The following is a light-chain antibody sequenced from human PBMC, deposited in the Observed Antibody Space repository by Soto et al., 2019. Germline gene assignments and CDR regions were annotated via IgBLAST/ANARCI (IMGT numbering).Light chain of an antibody. V-gene: IGKV4-1*01. J-gene: IGKJ1*01. CDR1: RSVLYTANNKNY. CDR2: WAS. CDR3: QQYYTTPWT. Sequence: DFVMTQSPDSLAVSLGDRSTINCNSSRSVLYTANNKNYLAWYQQKLGQPPQLLIYWASTRESGVPDRFSGSGSGTDFALTISSLQAEDVAVYYCQQYYTTPWTFGQGTKVDIK.